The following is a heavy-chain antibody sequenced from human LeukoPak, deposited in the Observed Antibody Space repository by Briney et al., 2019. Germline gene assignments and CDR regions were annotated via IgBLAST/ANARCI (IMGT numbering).Heavy chain of an antibody. CDR2: ISAYNGNT. D-gene: IGHD2-21*02. V-gene: IGHV1-18*01. J-gene: IGHJ4*02. CDR3: ARGVSDGGSFDY. CDR1: GYTFTSYG. Sequence: ASVKVSCKASGYTFTSYGISWVRQAPGQGLEWMGWISAYNGNTNYAQKLQDRVTMTTDTSTSTAYMELRSLRSDDAAVYYCARGVSDGGSFDYWGQGTLVTVSS.